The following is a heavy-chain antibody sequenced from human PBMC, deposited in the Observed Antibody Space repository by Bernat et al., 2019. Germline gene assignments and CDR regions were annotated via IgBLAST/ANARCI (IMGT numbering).Heavy chain of an antibody. J-gene: IGHJ4*02. V-gene: IGHV4-34*02. Sequence: QVQLQQWGAGLLKPSETPSLTCAVYDGSFSGYYWSWIRQPPGKGLEWIGEINHSGSTNYNPSLKSRVTISLDTSKTQFSLKLSSVTAADTAVYYCARDRRDYGDYWYYFDYWGQGTLVTVSS. D-gene: IGHD4-17*01. CDR3: ARDRRDYGDYWYYFDY. CDR2: INHSGST. CDR1: DGSFSGYY.